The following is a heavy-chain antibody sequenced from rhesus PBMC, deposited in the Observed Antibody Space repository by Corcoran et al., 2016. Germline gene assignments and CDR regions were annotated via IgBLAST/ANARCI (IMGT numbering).Heavy chain of an antibody. CDR2: IRNKANGGKA. J-gene: IGHJ4*01. V-gene: IGHV3S22*01. D-gene: IGHD4-11*01. Sequence: EVQLVESGGGLVQPGGSLRLSCAASGFTFSAHYMSWVRQAPGKGLEWGGFIRNKANGGKAEFAASVKSRFTISRDDSKSMASLQMNSLKTEDTAVYYCARDEVHHSWGQGVLVTVSS. CDR3: ARDEVHHS. CDR1: GFTFSAHY.